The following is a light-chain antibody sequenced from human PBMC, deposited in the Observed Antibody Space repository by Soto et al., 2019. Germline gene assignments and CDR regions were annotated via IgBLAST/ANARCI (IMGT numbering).Light chain of an antibody. CDR2: DVS. CDR1: SSDVGGYNF. J-gene: IGLJ1*01. CDR3: CSYAGSYTYV. Sequence: QSVLTQPRSVSGSPGQSVTISCTGTSSDVGGYNFVSWYQQHAGKAPKLMIYDVSKRPSGVPDRFSGSKSGNTASLTISGLQAEDEADYYCCSYAGSYTYVFGSGTKV. V-gene: IGLV2-11*01.